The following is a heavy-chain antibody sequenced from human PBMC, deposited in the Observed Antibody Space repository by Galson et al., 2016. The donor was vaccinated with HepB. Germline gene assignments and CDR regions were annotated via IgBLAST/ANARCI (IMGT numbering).Heavy chain of an antibody. CDR2: ISTSGNYI. V-gene: IGHV3-21*06. CDR1: GFTFSNYI. CDR3: AREDAYNFGGPRPNYGMDV. J-gene: IGHJ6*02. D-gene: IGHD2-21*01. Sequence: SLRLSCAASGFTFSNYIMNWVRQAPGKGLEWVSSISTSGNYIFYVGSVKGRFTISRDNVKNSLFPQMNSLRAEDTAVYYCAREDAYNFGGPRPNYGMDVWGQGTTVTVSS.